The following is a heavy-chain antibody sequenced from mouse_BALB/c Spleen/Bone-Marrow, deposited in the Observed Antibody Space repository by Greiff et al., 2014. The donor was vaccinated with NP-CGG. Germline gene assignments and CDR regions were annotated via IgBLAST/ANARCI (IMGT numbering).Heavy chain of an antibody. D-gene: IGHD3-1*01. Sequence: VQLQQSGAELVQPGASVKLSCKASGYTFTSYYMYWVKQRPGQGLEWIGGINPSNGGTNYNEKFKSKATLTEDKTSRTAYMQLSSLTSEDSAVYYCARGLRAWFAYWGQGTLVTVSA. CDR3: ARGLRAWFAY. V-gene: IGHV1S81*02. CDR1: GYTFTSYY. J-gene: IGHJ3*01. CDR2: INPSNGGT.